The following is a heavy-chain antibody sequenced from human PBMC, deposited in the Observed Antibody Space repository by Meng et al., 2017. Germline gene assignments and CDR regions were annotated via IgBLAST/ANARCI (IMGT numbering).Heavy chain of an antibody. Sequence: QVQLVQSGSELKKPGASVKVSCKASGYTFTSYAMNWVRQAAGQGLEWMGWNNTNTWNPTYGQGLTGRFVLSLDTSVSTAYLQISSLKAEDTAVYYCARGGAASSFDYWGQGTLVTVSS. CDR3: ARGGAASSFDY. CDR1: GYTFTSYA. D-gene: IGHD1-26*01. CDR2: NNTNTWNP. V-gene: IGHV7-4-1*02. J-gene: IGHJ4*02.